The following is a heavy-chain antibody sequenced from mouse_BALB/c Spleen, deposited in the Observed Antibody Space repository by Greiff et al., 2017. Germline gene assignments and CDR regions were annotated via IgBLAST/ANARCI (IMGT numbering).Heavy chain of an antibody. CDR2: INPYYGST. J-gene: IGHJ3*01. CDR1: GYSFTDYI. Sequence: VQLQQTGPELVKPGASVKISCKASGYSFTDYIMLWVKQSHGKSLEWIGNINPYYGSTSYNLKFKGKATLTVDKSSSTAYMQLNSLTSEDSAVYYCARGAYWGQGTLVTVSA. V-gene: IGHV1-39*01. CDR3: ARGAY.